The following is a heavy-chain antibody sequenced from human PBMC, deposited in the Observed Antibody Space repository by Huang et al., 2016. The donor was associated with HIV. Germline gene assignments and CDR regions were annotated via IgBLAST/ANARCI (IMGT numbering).Heavy chain of an antibody. V-gene: IGHV1-8*02. CDR3: ARSAYGDLDY. CDR2: MNPKPGNT. Sequence: QVHLVQSGAEVKKPGASVKVSCKASGYTFTNYDINWVRQAPGGGLEWMGWMNPKPGNTGFAQSFQGRVTMTRKTSITTAYMELTSLTSEDTAVYYCARSAYGDLDYWGLGTLVIVSS. J-gene: IGHJ4*02. D-gene: IGHD4-17*01. CDR1: GYTFTNYD.